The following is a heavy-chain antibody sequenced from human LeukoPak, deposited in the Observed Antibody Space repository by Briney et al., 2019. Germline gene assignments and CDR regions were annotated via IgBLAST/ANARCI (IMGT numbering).Heavy chain of an antibody. CDR1: GYTFTSYG. D-gene: IGHD2-2*01. V-gene: IGHV1-18*01. J-gene: IGHJ5*02. CDR3: ARQYCSSTSCYLRWFDP. CDR2: ISAYNGNT. Sequence: GASVKVSCKASGYTFTSYGISWVRQAPGQGLEWMGWISAYNGNTNYAQKLQGRVTMTTDTSTSTAYMELRSLRPDDTAVYYCARQYCSSTSCYLRWFDPWGQGTLVTVSS.